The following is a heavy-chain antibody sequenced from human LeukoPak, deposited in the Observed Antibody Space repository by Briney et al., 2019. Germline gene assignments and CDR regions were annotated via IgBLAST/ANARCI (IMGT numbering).Heavy chain of an antibody. CDR2: MSHTGAT. J-gene: IGHJ6*02. D-gene: IGHD3-9*01. CDR3: ARGLHYNILTGGMDV. Sequence: PSETLSLTCAVFGGSFSGYYWSWIRQSPERGLEWIGEMSHTGATNYNPSLKSRVTVSVDTSKKQFSLNLRSVTAADTAVYYCARGLHYNILTGGMDVWGQGTTVIVSS. V-gene: IGHV4-34*01. CDR1: GGSFSGYY.